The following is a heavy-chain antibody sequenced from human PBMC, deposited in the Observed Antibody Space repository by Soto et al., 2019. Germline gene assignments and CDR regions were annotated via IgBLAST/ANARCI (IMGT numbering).Heavy chain of an antibody. J-gene: IGHJ6*02. Sequence: PGGSLRLSCAASGFTVTSNYMTWVRQAPGKGLELDSVIYRSGATYFPDSVRGRFTASRDYSHNTLYLQMDSLRVEDTAAYYCARDSGMIRGSYGVDVWGPGTTVTVSS. CDR3: ARDSGMIRGSYGVDV. D-gene: IGHD3-10*01. V-gene: IGHV3-53*01. CDR2: IYRSGAT. CDR1: GFTVTSNY.